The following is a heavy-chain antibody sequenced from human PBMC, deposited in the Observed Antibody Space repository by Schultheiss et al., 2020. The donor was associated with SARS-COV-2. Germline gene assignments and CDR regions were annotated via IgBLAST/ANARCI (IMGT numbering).Heavy chain of an antibody. CDR2: IRSNGRDM. Sequence: GGSLRLSCAASGFTFSDYYMSWIRQAPGKGLEFVASIRSNGRDMYYADSMQGRFTVSRDNANNSVYLQIHSLRAEDTAVYYCVRDRSWWTPYNCFDLWGRGTLVTVSS. CDR3: VRDRSWWTPYNCFDL. V-gene: IGHV3-11*04. J-gene: IGHJ5*02. D-gene: IGHD2-15*01. CDR1: GFTFSDYY.